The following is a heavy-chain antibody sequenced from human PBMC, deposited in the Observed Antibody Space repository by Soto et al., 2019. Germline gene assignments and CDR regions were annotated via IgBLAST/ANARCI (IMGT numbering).Heavy chain of an antibody. CDR1: GFTCSSYV. V-gene: IGHV3-30*18. CDR3: AKSRVAAITYYYGMDV. CDR2: ISYDGSNK. J-gene: IGHJ6*02. Sequence: GGALRLSCAASGFTCSSYVMHWVRQSPGKGLEWVAVISYDGSNKYYADSVKGRFTISRDNSKNTLYLQMNSLRAEDTAVYYCAKSRVAAITYYYGMDVWGQGTTVTVSS. D-gene: IGHD2-15*01.